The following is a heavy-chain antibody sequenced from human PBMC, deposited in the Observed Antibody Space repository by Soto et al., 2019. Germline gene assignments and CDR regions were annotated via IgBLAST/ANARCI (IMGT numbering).Heavy chain of an antibody. CDR3: ARAGTPHWFAP. CDR1: GGSISSGGYY. V-gene: IGHV4-39*07. J-gene: IGHJ5*02. CDR2: IYHSGST. D-gene: IGHD1-1*01. Sequence: PSETLSLTCTVSGGSISSGGYYWSWIRQHPGKGLEWIGEIYHSGSTNYNPSLKSRVTISVDKSKNQFSLKLSSVTAADTAVYYCARAGTPHWFAPWGQGTLVTVSS.